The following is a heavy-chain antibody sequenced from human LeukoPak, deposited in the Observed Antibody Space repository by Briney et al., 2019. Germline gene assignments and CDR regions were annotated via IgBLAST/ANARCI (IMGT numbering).Heavy chain of an antibody. CDR3: ARHPPLPSAG. J-gene: IGHJ4*02. D-gene: IGHD3-10*01. Sequence: GGSLILSCAASGFTFSSYEMNWVRQAPGKGLEWVSYISSSGSTIYYADSVKGRFTISRDNAKNSLYLQMNSLRAEDTAVYYCARHPPLPSAGWGQGTLVTVSS. CDR1: GFTFSSYE. CDR2: ISSSGSTI. V-gene: IGHV3-48*03.